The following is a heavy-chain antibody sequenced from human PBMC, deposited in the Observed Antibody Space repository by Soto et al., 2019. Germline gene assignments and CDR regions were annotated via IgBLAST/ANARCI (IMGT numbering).Heavy chain of an antibody. Sequence: QVQLQDSGPGLVKPSATLSLTCSVSGCSISDYYWSWVRQSPEKGLEYIAYSSYGGITNLNGALNGRVTMSIDTYKNQFSLKATSLTAADTAVYYCERARKATYITGGFDSWGQGTLVTVSS. D-gene: IGHD3-3*01. J-gene: IGHJ4*02. CDR1: GCSISDYY. CDR3: ERARKATYITGGFDS. CDR2: SSYGGIT. V-gene: IGHV4-59*01.